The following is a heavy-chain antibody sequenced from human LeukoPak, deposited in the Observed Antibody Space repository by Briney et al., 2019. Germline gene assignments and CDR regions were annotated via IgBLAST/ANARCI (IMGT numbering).Heavy chain of an antibody. CDR1: GFTVSSNY. J-gene: IGHJ4*02. CDR2: IYSGGST. D-gene: IGHD3-22*01. V-gene: IGHV3-53*01. Sequence: GGSLRLSCAASGFTVSSNYMSWVRHAPGKGLEWGSVIYSGGSTYYADPVKGRFTISRDNSKNTLYLQMNSLRAEDTAVYYCATAVYYYDSSGYYYTPPDYWGQGTLVTVSS. CDR3: ATAVYYYDSSGYYYTPPDY.